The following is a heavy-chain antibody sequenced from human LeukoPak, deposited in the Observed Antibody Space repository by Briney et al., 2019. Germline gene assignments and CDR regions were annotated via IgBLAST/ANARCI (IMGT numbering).Heavy chain of an antibody. D-gene: IGHD3-10*01. Sequence: GESLKISCKGSGYSFTNYWIGWVRQMPGKGLEWMGIIYPGDSDTRYSPSFQGQVTISADKSISTAYLQWSSLKASDTAMYYCARIRITMVRGVIITFYFDYWGQGTLVTVSS. J-gene: IGHJ4*02. CDR3: ARIRITMVRGVIITFYFDY. CDR1: GYSFTNYW. CDR2: IYPGDSDT. V-gene: IGHV5-51*01.